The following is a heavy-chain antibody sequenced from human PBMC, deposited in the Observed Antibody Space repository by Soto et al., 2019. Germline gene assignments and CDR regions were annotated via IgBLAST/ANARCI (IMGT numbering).Heavy chain of an antibody. CDR3: SRRAPEGFDP. CDR1: GGSISSSAYF. V-gene: IGHV4-39*02. J-gene: IGHJ5*02. Sequence: QLRLQESGPGLARPSETLSLTCTVSGGSISSSAYFCAWIRQPPGKGLEWIASIDYRVTIYNNPSLKSRVNISVDTSKNHFSLKLDSVTAADPAVSYCSRRAPEGFDPWCQGILVNVSS. CDR2: IDYRVTI.